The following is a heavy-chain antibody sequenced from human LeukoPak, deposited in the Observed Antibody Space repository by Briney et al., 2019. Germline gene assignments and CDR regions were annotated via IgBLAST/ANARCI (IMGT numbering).Heavy chain of an antibody. D-gene: IGHD3-10*01. Sequence: GGSLRLSCAASGFTFSSYAMHWVRQAPGKGLERVAVISYDGSNKYYAASVKGRFTISKDNSKNTLYLQMTSLRAEDTAVYYCARVGLLLFSGSYDYWGQGALVTVSS. J-gene: IGHJ4*02. CDR1: GFTFSSYA. CDR2: ISYDGSNK. CDR3: ARVGLLLFSGSYDY. V-gene: IGHV3-30*04.